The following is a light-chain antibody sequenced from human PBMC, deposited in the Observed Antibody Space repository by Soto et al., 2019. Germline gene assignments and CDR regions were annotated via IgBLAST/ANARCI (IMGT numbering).Light chain of an antibody. J-gene: IGKJ1*01. V-gene: IGKV3D-20*02. CDR2: GVS. Sequence: EIVLTQSPGTLSLSPGDRATLSCRSSQTISNNYLGWYQQTPGQPPRLLIYGVSTRATGTPARFSGGGSGTDFTLTIRSLEPEDYAVYYCQQRTNWLWTFGQGTKVDIK. CDR3: QQRTNWLWT. CDR1: QTISNNY.